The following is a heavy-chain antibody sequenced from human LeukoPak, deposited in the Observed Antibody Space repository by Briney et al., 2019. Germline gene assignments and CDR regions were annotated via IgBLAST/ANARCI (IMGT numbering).Heavy chain of an antibody. CDR1: GFTFSSHS. V-gene: IGHV3-48*02. Sequence: GGSLRLSCAASGFTFSSHSMNWVCQAPGKGLEWVSYISSSSATIYYADSVKGRFTISRDNDKKSLYLQMNSLRDEDTAVYYCARGGYSYPDWGQGTLVTVSS. CDR2: ISSSSATI. D-gene: IGHD5-18*01. J-gene: IGHJ4*02. CDR3: ARGGYSYPD.